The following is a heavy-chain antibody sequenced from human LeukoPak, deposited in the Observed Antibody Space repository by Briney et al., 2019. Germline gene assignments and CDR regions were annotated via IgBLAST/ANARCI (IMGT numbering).Heavy chain of an antibody. V-gene: IGHV4-34*01. CDR3: ASFGVCSTSCYPAFDI. J-gene: IGHJ3*02. CDR2: INHSGST. Sequence: SETLSLTCAVYGGSFSGYYWSWIRQPPGKGLEWIGEINHSGSTNYNPSLKSRVTISVDTSKNQFSLKLSSVTAADTAVYYYASFGVCSTSCYPAFDIWGQGTMVTVSS. D-gene: IGHD2-2*01. CDR1: GGSFSGYY.